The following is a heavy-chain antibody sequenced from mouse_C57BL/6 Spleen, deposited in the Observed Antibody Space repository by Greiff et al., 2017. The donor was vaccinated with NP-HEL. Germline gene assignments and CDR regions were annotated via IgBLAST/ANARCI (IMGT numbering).Heavy chain of an antibody. CDR3: ARTAQVEDFDY. D-gene: IGHD3-2*02. V-gene: IGHV1-82*01. CDR1: GYAFSSSW. Sequence: QVQLQQSGPELVKPGASVKISCKASGYAFSSSWMNWVKRRPGKGLEWIGRIYPGDGDTNYNGKFKGKATLTADKSSSTAYMQLSSLTSEDSAVYFCARTAQVEDFDYWGQGTTLTVSS. CDR2: IYPGDGDT. J-gene: IGHJ2*01.